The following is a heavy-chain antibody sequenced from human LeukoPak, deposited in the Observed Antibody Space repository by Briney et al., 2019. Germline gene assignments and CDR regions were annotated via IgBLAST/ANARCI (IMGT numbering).Heavy chain of an antibody. CDR3: ARSRASFAWELLFDY. CDR2: ISSSSSTI. D-gene: IGHD1-26*01. J-gene: IGHJ4*02. Sequence: QPGGSLRLSCAASGFTFSSYSMNSVRQAPGKGLEWGSYISSSSSTIYYADSVKGRFTISRDNAKNSLYLHMNSLRAEDTAVYYCARSRASFAWELLFDYWGQGTLVTVSS. V-gene: IGHV3-48*01. CDR1: GFTFSSYS.